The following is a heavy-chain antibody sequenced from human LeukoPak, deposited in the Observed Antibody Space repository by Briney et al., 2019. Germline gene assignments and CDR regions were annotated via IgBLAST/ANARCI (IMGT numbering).Heavy chain of an antibody. J-gene: IGHJ2*01. CDR3: ARVYYSNSYDYWYFDL. CDR1: GFTFSSYS. Sequence: GSLRLSCAASGFTFSSYSMNWVRQAPGKGLEWIGEINHSGSTNYNPSLKSRVTISVDTSKNQFSLKLSSVTAADTAVYYCARVYYSNSYDYWYFDLWGRGTLVTVSS. D-gene: IGHD6-13*01. V-gene: IGHV4-34*01. CDR2: INHSGST.